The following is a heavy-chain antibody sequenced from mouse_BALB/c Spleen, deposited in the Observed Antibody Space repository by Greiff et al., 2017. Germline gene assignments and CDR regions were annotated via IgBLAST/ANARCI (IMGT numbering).Heavy chain of an antibody. CDR2: ISSGGSYT. CDR3: ARQGSRDYFDY. V-gene: IGHV5-9-3*01. Sequence: DVKLVESGGGLVKPGGSLKLSCAASGFTFSSYAMSWVRQTPEKRLEWVATISSGGSYTYYPDSVKGRFTISRDNAKNTLYLQMSSLRSEDTAMYYCARQGSRDYFDYWGQGTTLTVSS. CDR1: GFTFSSYA. J-gene: IGHJ2*01.